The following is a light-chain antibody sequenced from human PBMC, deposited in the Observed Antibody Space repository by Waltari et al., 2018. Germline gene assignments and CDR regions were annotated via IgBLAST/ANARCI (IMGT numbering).Light chain of an antibody. V-gene: IGLV4-60*03. Sequence: QPVLTQSSSASASLGSSVKLTCTLSSGHRSYIIAWHQQQPGKAPRYLMELEGRGSYNKGGGVPDRFSGSSSGADRYLTSSSLQSEDEADYFCETWDSNTRVFGGGTKLTVL. J-gene: IGLJ3*02. CDR2: LEGRGSY. CDR1: SGHRSYI. CDR3: ETWDSNTRV.